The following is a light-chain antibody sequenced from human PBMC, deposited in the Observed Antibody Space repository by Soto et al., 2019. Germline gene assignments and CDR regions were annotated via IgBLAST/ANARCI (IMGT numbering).Light chain of an antibody. J-gene: IGKJ5*01. CDR2: DAN. CDR1: QGIKSW. CDR3: QQADSFPIA. Sequence: DLQMTQSPSSVSASVGDRVIITCRASQGIKSWLAWFQQKPGNAPKLLIYDANTLQSGVPSRFSGSGSGTDFILTISSLQPEDCATYYCQQADSFPIAFGQGTRLESK. V-gene: IGKV1D-12*01.